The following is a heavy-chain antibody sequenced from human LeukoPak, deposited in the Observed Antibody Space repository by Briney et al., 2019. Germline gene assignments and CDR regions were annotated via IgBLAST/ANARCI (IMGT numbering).Heavy chain of an antibody. J-gene: IGHJ4*02. CDR2: ISSSGNTI. V-gene: IGHV3-48*04. CDR1: GFTLSTYS. Sequence: PGGSLRLSCAASGFTLSTYSMNWVRQAPGKGLEWVSYISSSGNTIYYADSVKGRFTISRDNAKNSLFLQMNSLRAEDTAVYYCARRRDFYYWGLGTLVAVSS. CDR3: ARRRDFYY.